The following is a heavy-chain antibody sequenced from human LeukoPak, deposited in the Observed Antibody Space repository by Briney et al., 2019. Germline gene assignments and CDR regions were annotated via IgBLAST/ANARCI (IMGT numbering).Heavy chain of an antibody. CDR1: GYTFTGYY. CDR2: INPNSGGT. D-gene: IGHD6-19*01. V-gene: IGHV1-2*02. Sequence: AASVKVSCKASGYTFTGYYMHWVRQAPGQGLEWMGWINPNSGGTNYAQKFQGRVTMTRDTSISTAYVELSRLRSDDTAVYYCARDQAVAGPSYDAFDIWGQGTMVTVSS. J-gene: IGHJ3*02. CDR3: ARDQAVAGPSYDAFDI.